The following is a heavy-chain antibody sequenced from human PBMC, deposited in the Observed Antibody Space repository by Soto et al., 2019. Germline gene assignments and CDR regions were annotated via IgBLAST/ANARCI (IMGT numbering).Heavy chain of an antibody. J-gene: IGHJ6*02. CDR2: IYYSGST. CDR3: AREAIGYYGSGTLQGMDA. V-gene: IGHV4-31*03. Sequence: QVQLQESGPGLVKPSQTLSLTCTVSGGSISSGGYYWSWIRQHPGKGLEWIGYIYYSGSTYYNPSLKSRVTISVDTSKNQFSLKLSSVTAADTAVYYCAREAIGYYGSGTLQGMDAWGQGTTVTVSS. CDR1: GGSISSGGYY. D-gene: IGHD3-10*01.